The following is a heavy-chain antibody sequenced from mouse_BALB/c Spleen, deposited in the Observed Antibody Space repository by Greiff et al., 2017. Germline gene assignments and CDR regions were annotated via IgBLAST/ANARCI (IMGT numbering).Heavy chain of an antibody. CDR1: GFSLTSYG. Sequence: VKLMESGPGLVAPSQSLSITCTVSGFSLTSYGVHWVRQPPGKGLEWLGVIWAGGSTNYNSALMSRLSISKDNSKSQVFLKMNRLQTDDTAMYYCARDYYGYAMDYWGQGTSVTVSS. J-gene: IGHJ4*01. V-gene: IGHV2-9*02. CDR2: IWAGGST. D-gene: IGHD1-1*01. CDR3: ARDYYGYAMDY.